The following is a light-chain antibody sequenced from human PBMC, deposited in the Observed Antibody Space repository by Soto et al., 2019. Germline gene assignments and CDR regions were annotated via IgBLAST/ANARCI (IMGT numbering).Light chain of an antibody. CDR2: EVS. Sequence: QSVLTQPASVSGSPGQSITISCTGTSXDVGHYNYVSWYQHHPGKTPKLMIYEVSNRPSGVSNRFSGSKSGNMASLTISGLQAEDEADYYCCSYTSSNTFVFGSGTKVTVL. V-gene: IGLV2-14*01. J-gene: IGLJ1*01. CDR3: CSYTSSNTFV. CDR1: SXDVGHYNY.